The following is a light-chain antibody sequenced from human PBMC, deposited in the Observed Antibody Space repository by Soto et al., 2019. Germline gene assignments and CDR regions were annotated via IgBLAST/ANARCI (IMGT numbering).Light chain of an antibody. CDR2: GAS. J-gene: IGKJ1*01. CDR1: QSVSSN. V-gene: IGKV3-15*01. CDR3: QQYNNWPRS. Sequence: IVMTQSPATLSVSPWEKATLYCRASQSVSSNLAWYQQKPGQAPRLLIYGASTRATGIPARFSGSGSGTEFTLTISSLQSEDFAVYYCQQYNNWPRSFGQGTEVDI.